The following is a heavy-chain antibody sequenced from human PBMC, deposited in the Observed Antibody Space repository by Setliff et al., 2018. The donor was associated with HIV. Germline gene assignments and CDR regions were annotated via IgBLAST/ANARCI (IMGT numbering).Heavy chain of an antibody. Sequence: PSETLSLTCTVSGVSISNYYWSWIRQPPGQGLEWIGYVHHSGSTKYNASLRSRVTMSVDTSKNLFSLTLRSVTAADTAVYYCASAGPYCGDDCPYNWLTPWGQGTLVTVSS. CDR2: VHHSGST. CDR3: ASAGPYCGDDCPYNWLTP. J-gene: IGHJ5*02. V-gene: IGHV4-59*01. CDR1: GVSISNYY. D-gene: IGHD2-21*02.